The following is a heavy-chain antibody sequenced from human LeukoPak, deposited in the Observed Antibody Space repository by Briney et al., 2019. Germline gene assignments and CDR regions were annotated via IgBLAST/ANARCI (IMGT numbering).Heavy chain of an antibody. CDR2: ISYDGNNK. J-gene: IGHJ4*02. V-gene: IGHV3-30-3*01. CDR1: GFSFNYYA. Sequence: PGGSLRLSCAASGFSFNYYAMHWVRQAPGKGLEWVAVISYDGNNKFYADSVKGRFTISRDNSKNTLYLQMNDQRVEDTAVYYAARGRHYYGSGSPPDFEYWGQGTLVTVSS. CDR3: ARGRHYYGSGSPPDFEY. D-gene: IGHD3-10*01.